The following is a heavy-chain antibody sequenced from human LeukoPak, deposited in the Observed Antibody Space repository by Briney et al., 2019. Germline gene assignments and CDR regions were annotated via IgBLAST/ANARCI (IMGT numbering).Heavy chain of an antibody. D-gene: IGHD3-10*02. J-gene: IGHJ6*04. CDR1: RFTFSSYE. V-gene: IGHV3-48*03. Sequence: PGGSLRLSCAASRFTFSSYEMNWVRQAPGKGLEWVSYISNSGNTIYYADSVKGRFTISRDNAKNSLHLQMNSLRAEDTAVYYCAELGITMIGGVWGKGTTVTISS. CDR2: ISNSGNTI. CDR3: AELGITMIGGV.